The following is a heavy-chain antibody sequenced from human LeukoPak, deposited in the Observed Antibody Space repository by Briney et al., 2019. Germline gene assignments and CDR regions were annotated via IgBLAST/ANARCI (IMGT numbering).Heavy chain of an antibody. CDR3: ASPGVGAFDY. J-gene: IGHJ4*02. CDR1: GGSISSGSYY. Sequence: PSETLSLTCTVSGGSISSGSYYWSWIRQPAGKGLEWIGRIYTSGSTNYNPSLKSRVTISVDTSKNQFSLKLNSVTAADTAVYYCASPGVGAFDYWGQGTLVSVPS. V-gene: IGHV4-61*02. CDR2: IYTSGST. D-gene: IGHD1-26*01.